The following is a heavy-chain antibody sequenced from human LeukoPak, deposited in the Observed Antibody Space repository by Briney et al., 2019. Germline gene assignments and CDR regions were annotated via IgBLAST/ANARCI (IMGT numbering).Heavy chain of an antibody. CDR2: ITSSGTYI. D-gene: IGHD1/OR15-1a*01. J-gene: IGHJ6*03. Sequence: GGSLRLSCAASGFTFNNYNMNWVRQAPGKALEWVSSITSSGTYIFYADSVKGRFTISRDNAKNSLYLQMNSLGPEDTAVYYCANNNPSYYMDVWGKGTTVTISS. CDR3: ANNNPSYYMDV. V-gene: IGHV3-21*01. CDR1: GFTFNNYN.